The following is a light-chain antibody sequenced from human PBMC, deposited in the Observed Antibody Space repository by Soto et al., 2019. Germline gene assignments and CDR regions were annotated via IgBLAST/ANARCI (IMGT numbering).Light chain of an antibody. V-gene: IGKV3-15*01. Sequence: EIVMTQSPANLSVSPGERSTLSCRASQSVSSNLAWYQQKPGQAPRLLIYGASIRYTGIPARFSGSGSGTEFTLTISSLQSEDFAVYYCQQYNNWPLTFGGGTKVEIK. CDR2: GAS. J-gene: IGKJ4*01. CDR1: QSVSSN. CDR3: QQYNNWPLT.